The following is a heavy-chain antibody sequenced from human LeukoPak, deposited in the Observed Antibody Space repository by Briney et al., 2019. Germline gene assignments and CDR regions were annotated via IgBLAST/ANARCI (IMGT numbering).Heavy chain of an antibody. V-gene: IGHV3-23*01. J-gene: IGHJ4*02. CDR3: AKDGVYYASGSFDY. Sequence: PGGSLRLSCAASGFTFSSYAMSWVRQAPGRGLEWVSGISGSGGTTYYADSVKGRFTISRDNSKNTLYLQMDSLRAEDTAVYYCAKDGVYYASGSFDYWGQGTLVTVSS. D-gene: IGHD3-10*01. CDR1: GFTFSSYA. CDR2: ISGSGGTT.